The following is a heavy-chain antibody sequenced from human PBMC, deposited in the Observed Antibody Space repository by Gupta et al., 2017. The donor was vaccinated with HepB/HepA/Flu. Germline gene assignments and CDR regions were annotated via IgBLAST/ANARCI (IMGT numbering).Heavy chain of an antibody. D-gene: IGHD6-19*01. CDR3: AQAAKDSSGWSRDYYYMDV. CDR1: GYTFTSYY. J-gene: IGHJ6*03. Sequence: QVQLVQSGAEVKKPGASVKVSCKASGYTFTSYYMHWVRQAPGQGLEWMGIINPSGGSTSYAQKFQGRVTMTRDTSTSTVYMELSSLRSEDTAVYYCAQAAKDSSGWSRDYYYMDVWGKGTTVTVSS. CDR2: INPSGGST. V-gene: IGHV1-46*01.